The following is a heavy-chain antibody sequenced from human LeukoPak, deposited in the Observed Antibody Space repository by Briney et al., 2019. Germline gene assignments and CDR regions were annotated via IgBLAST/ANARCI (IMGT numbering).Heavy chain of an antibody. J-gene: IGHJ5*02. Sequence: SETLSLTCTVSGGSISSYYWSWIRQPPGKGLEWIGYIYYSGSTNYNPSLKSRVTISVDTSKNQFSLKLSSVTAADTAVYYCARDRTKHDYSDPQGWFDPWGQGTLVTVSS. CDR3: ARDRTKHDYSDPQGWFDP. D-gene: IGHD4-17*01. CDR1: GGSISSYY. V-gene: IGHV4-59*01. CDR2: IYYSGST.